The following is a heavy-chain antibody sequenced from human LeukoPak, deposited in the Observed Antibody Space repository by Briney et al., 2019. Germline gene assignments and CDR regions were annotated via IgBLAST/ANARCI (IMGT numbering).Heavy chain of an antibody. CDR1: GGSISSSSYY. V-gene: IGHV4-39*07. CDR3: ARGGATIFGVVIPEYNWFDP. J-gene: IGHJ5*02. CDR2: INHSGST. Sequence: SETLSLTCTVSGGSISSSSYYWSWIRQPPGKGLEWIGEINHSGSTNYNPSLKSRVTISVDTSKNQFSLKLSSVTAADTAVYYCARGGATIFGVVIPEYNWFDPWGQGTLVTVSS. D-gene: IGHD3-3*01.